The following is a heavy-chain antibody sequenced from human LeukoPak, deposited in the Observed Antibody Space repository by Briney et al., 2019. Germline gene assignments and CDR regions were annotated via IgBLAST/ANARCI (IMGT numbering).Heavy chain of an antibody. Sequence: GGSLRLSCAASGFTFSGSAMHWVRRASGKGLEWVGRIRSKANSYATAYAASVKGRFTISRDDSKNTAYLQMNSLKTEDTAVYYCTSPSQTTVTVDYWGQGTLVTVSS. D-gene: IGHD4-17*01. CDR2: IRSKANSYAT. V-gene: IGHV3-73*01. CDR1: GFTFSGSA. CDR3: TSPSQTTVTVDY. J-gene: IGHJ4*02.